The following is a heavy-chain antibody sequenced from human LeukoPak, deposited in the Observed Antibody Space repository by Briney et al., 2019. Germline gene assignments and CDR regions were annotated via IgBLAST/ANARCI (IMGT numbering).Heavy chain of an antibody. J-gene: IGHJ4*02. CDR2: INPSVGTS. D-gene: IGHD3-3*01. Sequence: ASVKVSCKASGYTFTSYYMHWVRQAPGQGLEWMGIINPSVGTSNYAQTFQGRVAMTRDTSTSTVYIELSSLGSEDTAVYYCARDRSGYDVFDYWGQGTLVTASS. CDR1: GYTFTSYY. CDR3: ARDRSGYDVFDY. V-gene: IGHV1-46*01.